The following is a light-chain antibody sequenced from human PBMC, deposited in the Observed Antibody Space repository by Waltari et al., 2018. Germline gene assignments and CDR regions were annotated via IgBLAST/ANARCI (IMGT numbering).Light chain of an antibody. Sequence: EIVLTQSPGTLSLSPGERASLTCRASQSLTNNYVAWYQHKRGQAPRLLIYGAFNRASGIPDRFSGSGSVTDFTLTISRLEPEDFAVYYCQQYGSLPLTFGGGTKVEI. CDR1: QSLTNNY. CDR2: GAF. CDR3: QQYGSLPLT. J-gene: IGKJ4*01. V-gene: IGKV3-20*01.